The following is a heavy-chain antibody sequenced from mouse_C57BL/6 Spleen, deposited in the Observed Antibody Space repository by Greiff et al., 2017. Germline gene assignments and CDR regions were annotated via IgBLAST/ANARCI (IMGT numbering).Heavy chain of an antibody. D-gene: IGHD2-5*01. CDR3: AAYSNYAYFDY. CDR2: IYPGDGDT. CDR1: GYAFSSSW. Sequence: QVQLQQSGPELVKPGASVKISCKASGYAFSSSWMNWVKQRPGKGLEWIGRIYPGDGDTNYNGKFKGKATLTADKSSSTAYMQLSSLTSEDSAVYVCAAYSNYAYFDYWGQGTTLTVSS. V-gene: IGHV1-82*01. J-gene: IGHJ2*01.